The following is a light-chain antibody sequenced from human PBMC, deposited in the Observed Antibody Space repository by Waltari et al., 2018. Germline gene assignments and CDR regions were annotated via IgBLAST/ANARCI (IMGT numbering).Light chain of an antibody. CDR2: DVT. Sequence: QSALTQPASVSGSPGQSITIYCPGTSKDIGGFNYVSWYQQHPAQAPKLMIFDVTKRPSGVSNRFSGSKSGNTASLTISGLQAEDEADYYCSSYTTTTYVIFGGGTKLTVL. J-gene: IGLJ2*01. CDR1: SKDIGGFNY. CDR3: SSYTTTTYVI. V-gene: IGLV2-14*03.